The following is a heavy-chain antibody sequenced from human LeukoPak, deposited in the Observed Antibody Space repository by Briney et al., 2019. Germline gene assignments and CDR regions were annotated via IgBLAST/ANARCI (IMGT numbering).Heavy chain of an antibody. J-gene: IGHJ6*03. D-gene: IGHD2-2*01. CDR2: IYYSGST. Sequence: SETLSLTCAVYGGSFSGYYWSWIRQPPGKGLEWIGYIYYSGSTNYNPSLKSRVTISVDTSKYQFSLKLSSVIAADTAVYYCARTTEGYCSSASCFGFSYSYYMDVWGKGTTVTISS. CDR1: GGSFSGYY. CDR3: ARTTEGYCSSASCFGFSYSYYMDV. V-gene: IGHV4-59*01.